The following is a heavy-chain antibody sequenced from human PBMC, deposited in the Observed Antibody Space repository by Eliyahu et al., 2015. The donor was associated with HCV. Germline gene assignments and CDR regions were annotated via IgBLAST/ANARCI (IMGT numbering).Heavy chain of an antibody. Sequence: EVKKPGSSVKVSCKASGGTFSRYAISWVRQAPGQGLEWMGGIIPLFGTANYAQKFQGRVRVTADESTSTVYMELSSLRSEDTAVYYCVREVGYGSGSYYFYYWGQGTLVSVSS. CDR1: GGTFSRYA. CDR3: VREVGYGSGSYYFYY. D-gene: IGHD3-10*01. CDR2: IIPLFGTA. J-gene: IGHJ4*02. V-gene: IGHV1-69*01.